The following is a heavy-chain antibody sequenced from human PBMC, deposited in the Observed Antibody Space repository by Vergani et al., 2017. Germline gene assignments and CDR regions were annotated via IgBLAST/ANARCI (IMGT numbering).Heavy chain of an antibody. CDR1: GYTFTSYG. Sequence: QVQLVQSGAEVKKPGASVKVSCKASGYTFTSYGISWVRQAPGQGLEWMGWISAYNGNTNYAQKLQGRVTMTTDTSTNTAYMELRSLRSDDTAVYYCAGDPDILVVPAAPYYYYYYGMDVWGQGTTVTVSS. CDR3: AGDPDILVVPAAPYYYYYYGMDV. V-gene: IGHV1-18*04. CDR2: ISAYNGNT. D-gene: IGHD2-2*01. J-gene: IGHJ6*02.